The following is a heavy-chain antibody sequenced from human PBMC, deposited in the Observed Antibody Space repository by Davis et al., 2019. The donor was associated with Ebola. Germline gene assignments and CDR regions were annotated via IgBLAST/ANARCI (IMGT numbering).Heavy chain of an antibody. J-gene: IGHJ4*02. CDR2: INPNSGGT. D-gene: IGHD6-19*01. V-gene: IGHV1-2*02. CDR1: GYTFTGYY. CDR3: ARDPRTFIAVAGINFDY. Sequence: ASVKVSCKASGYTFTGYYMHWVRQAPGQGLEWMGWINPNSGGTNYAQKFQGRVTMTRDTSISTAYMELSRLRSDDTAVYYCARDPRTFIAVAGINFDYWGQGTLVTVSS.